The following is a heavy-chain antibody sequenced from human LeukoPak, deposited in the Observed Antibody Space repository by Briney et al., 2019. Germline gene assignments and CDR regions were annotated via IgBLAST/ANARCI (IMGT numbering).Heavy chain of an antibody. D-gene: IGHD5-24*01. CDR3: ARDGELFADGYNWLDAFDI. V-gene: IGHV3-74*01. CDR2: INSDGSST. J-gene: IGHJ3*02. Sequence: GRSLRLSCAASGFTFSSYAMHWVRHAPGKGLVWVSRINSDGSSTSYADSVKGRFTISRDNAKNTLYLQMNSLRAEDTAVYYCARDGELFADGYNWLDAFDIWGQGTMVTVSS. CDR1: GFTFSSYA.